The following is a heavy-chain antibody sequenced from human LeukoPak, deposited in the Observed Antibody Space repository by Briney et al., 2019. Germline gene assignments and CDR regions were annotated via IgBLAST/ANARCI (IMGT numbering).Heavy chain of an antibody. CDR1: GFTFSSYW. CDR2: IKSGGKT. Sequence: GGSLRLSCAASGFTFSSYWMHWVRQAPGKGLVWVSRIKSGGKTNYADSVKGRFTISRDNAKNTVSLQMNSLRAEDTGVYYCARAPSEIGGYYPEYFRHWGQGTLVTVSS. J-gene: IGHJ1*01. D-gene: IGHD3-22*01. V-gene: IGHV3-74*01. CDR3: ARAPSEIGGYYPEYFRH.